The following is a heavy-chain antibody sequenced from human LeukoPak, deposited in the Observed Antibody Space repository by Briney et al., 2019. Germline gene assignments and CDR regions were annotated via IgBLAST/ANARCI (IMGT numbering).Heavy chain of an antibody. J-gene: IGHJ3*02. CDR2: IIPIFGTA. CDR3: ARAYLRRGAFDI. D-gene: IGHD2/OR15-2a*01. V-gene: IGHV1-69*06. Sequence: SVKVSCKASGGTFSSYAISWVRQAPGQGLEWMGRIIPIFGTANYAQKFQGRVTITPDKSTNTAYMELSSLRSEDTAVYYCARAYLRRGAFDIWGQGTMVTVSS. CDR1: GGTFSSYA.